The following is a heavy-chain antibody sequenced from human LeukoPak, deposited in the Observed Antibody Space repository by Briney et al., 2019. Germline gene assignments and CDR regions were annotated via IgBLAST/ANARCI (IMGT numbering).Heavy chain of an antibody. CDR2: ISGSGGST. D-gene: IGHD3-3*01. Sequence: GGSLRLSCAASGFTFSSYAMSWVRQAPGKGLEWVSAISGSGGSTYYADSVRGRFTISRDNSKNTLYLQMNSLRAEDTAVYYCAKDIAPWVLRFLEWLSLGMDVWGQGTTVTVSS. CDR3: AKDIAPWVLRFLEWLSLGMDV. J-gene: IGHJ6*02. V-gene: IGHV3-23*01. CDR1: GFTFSSYA.